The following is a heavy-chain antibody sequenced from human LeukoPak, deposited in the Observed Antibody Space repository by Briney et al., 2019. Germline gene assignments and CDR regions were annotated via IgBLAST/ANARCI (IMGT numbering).Heavy chain of an antibody. CDR2: IYHSGST. CDR3: ARGVDGDYVAYYFDY. J-gene: IGHJ4*02. CDR1: GGSISSGGYS. Sequence: NSSQTLSLTCAVSGGSISSGGYSWSWIRQPPGKGLEWIGYIYHSGSTYYNPSLKSRVTISVDRSKNQFSLKLSSVTAADTAVYYCARGVDGDYVAYYFDYWGQGTLDTVSS. D-gene: IGHD4-17*01. V-gene: IGHV4-30-2*01.